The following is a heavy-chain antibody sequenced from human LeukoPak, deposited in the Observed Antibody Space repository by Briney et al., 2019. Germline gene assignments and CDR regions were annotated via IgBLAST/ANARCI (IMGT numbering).Heavy chain of an antibody. J-gene: IGHJ4*02. D-gene: IGHD5-18*01. Sequence: SGGSLRLSCAASGLTFSSCAMSWVRQAPGKGLEWVSSITGSGGSTYYADSVKGRFTISRDNSKNTLYLQMNSLRAEDTAVYYCAGGELWFVIDYWGQGTLVTVSS. CDR2: ITGSGGST. CDR1: GLTFSSCA. V-gene: IGHV3-23*01. CDR3: AGGELWFVIDY.